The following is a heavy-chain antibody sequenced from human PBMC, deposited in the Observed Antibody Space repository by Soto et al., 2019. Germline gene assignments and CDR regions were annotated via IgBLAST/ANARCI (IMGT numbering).Heavy chain of an antibody. CDR1: GFSLTTSGVG. J-gene: IGHJ4*02. CDR3: AHRVLRTVFGLVTTTAIYFDF. D-gene: IGHD3-3*01. CDR2: IYWDDDK. V-gene: IGHV2-5*02. Sequence: QITLNESGPTPVKPRQTLTLTCTFSGFSLTTSGVGVGWIRQSPGKAPEWLALIYWDDDKRYSPSLKSRLTITKDTSKTQVVMTMADLDPADTATYDCAHRVLRTVFGLVTTTAIYFDFWGQGTPVAVSS.